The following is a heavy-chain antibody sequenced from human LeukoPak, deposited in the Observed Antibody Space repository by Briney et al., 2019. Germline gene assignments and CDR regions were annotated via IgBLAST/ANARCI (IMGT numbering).Heavy chain of an antibody. D-gene: IGHD2-2*01. CDR2: ISAYNGNT. CDR1: GYTFTSYG. Sequence: ASVKVSCKASGYTFTSYGISWVRQAPGQGLEWMGWISAYNGNTNYALKLQGRVTMTTDTSTSTAYMELRSLRSDDTAVYYCARDWEDIVVVPAAPKCDYWGQGTLVTVSS. CDR3: ARDWEDIVVVPAAPKCDY. J-gene: IGHJ4*02. V-gene: IGHV1-18*04.